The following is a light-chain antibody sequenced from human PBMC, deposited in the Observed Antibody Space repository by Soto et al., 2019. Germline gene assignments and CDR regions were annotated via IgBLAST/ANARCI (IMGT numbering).Light chain of an antibody. V-gene: IGKV3D-15*01. CDR1: QGVRNN. CDR3: QQYNNWPWT. J-gene: IGKJ1*01. CDR2: GAF. Sequence: EVVMTQSPVTLSVSPGESATLSCRASQGVRNNLAWYQQRPGQAPRLLIYGAFNRATGIPARFSGSGSGTDFTLTISSLQSEDFAVYYCQQYNNWPWTFGQGTKVDI.